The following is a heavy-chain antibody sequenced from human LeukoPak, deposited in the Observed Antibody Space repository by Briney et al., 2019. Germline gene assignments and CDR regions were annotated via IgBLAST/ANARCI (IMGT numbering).Heavy chain of an antibody. CDR2: IKEDGSEK. D-gene: IGHD3-16*01. J-gene: IGHJ5*02. CDR3: ARGFGGFDP. CDR1: GFTFSSYW. Sequence: PGGSLRLSCAVSGFTFSSYWMSWVRQAPGKGLEWVANIKEDGSEKYYVDSVKGRFTISRDNAENSLYLQMNSLRAEDTAVYYCARGFGGFDPWGQGTLVTVSS. V-gene: IGHV3-7*01.